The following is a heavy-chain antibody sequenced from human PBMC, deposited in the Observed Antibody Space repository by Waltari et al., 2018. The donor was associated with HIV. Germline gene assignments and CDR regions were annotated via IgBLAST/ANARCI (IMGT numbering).Heavy chain of an antibody. J-gene: IGHJ6*02. CDR1: GGSITNHY. D-gene: IGHD2-15*01. CDR3: ARGPIMTPGNFYNGFDV. Sequence: QVQLQESGPGLVKPSETLSLTCSVSGGSITNHYLRWIRQSPEKGLEWIGYIYFNGNTNYNSSLKSRVTMSADTSKNQISLKLTSVTAADSAKYYCARGPIMTPGNFYNGFDVWGRGTTVTVSS. V-gene: IGHV4-59*11. CDR2: IYFNGNT.